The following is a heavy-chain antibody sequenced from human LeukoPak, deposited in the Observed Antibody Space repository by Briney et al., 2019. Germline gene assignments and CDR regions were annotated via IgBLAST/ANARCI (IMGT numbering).Heavy chain of an antibody. CDR2: TYTSGST. CDR1: GGSLSIGTYY. D-gene: IGHD2-15*01. Sequence: PSETLSLTCTVSGGSLSIGTYYWSWIPQPAGEGLEWIGRTYTSGSTNYNPSLKSRVTISVDRSKNQFSLKLSSVTAADAAVYYCARGAGGYCSGGSCYSGPNWFDPWGQGTLVTVSS. V-gene: IGHV4-61*02. J-gene: IGHJ5*02. CDR3: ARGAGGYCSGGSCYSGPNWFDP.